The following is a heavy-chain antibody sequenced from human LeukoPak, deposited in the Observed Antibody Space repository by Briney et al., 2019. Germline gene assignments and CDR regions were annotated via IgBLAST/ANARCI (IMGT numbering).Heavy chain of an antibody. D-gene: IGHD1-26*01. Sequence: PGGSLRLSCAASGFTFSSYAMHWVRQAPRKGLEWVAVISYDGSNKYYADSVKGRFTISRDNSKNTLYLQMNSLRAEDTAVYYCARAGGSYWGVFDYWGQGTLVTVSS. CDR2: ISYDGSNK. CDR3: ARAGGSYWGVFDY. CDR1: GFTFSSYA. V-gene: IGHV3-30-3*01. J-gene: IGHJ4*02.